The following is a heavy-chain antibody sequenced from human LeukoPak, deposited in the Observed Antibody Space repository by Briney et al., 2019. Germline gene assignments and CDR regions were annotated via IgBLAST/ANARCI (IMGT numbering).Heavy chain of an antibody. V-gene: IGHV1-2*02. Sequence: GASVKVSCKASGYTFTGYYIHWVRQAPGQGLGCMGWINPNSGGTNYAQKFQGRVTMTRDTSISTAYMELSRLRSDDTAVYYCARGGSGSYFSWLDPWGQGTLVTVSS. CDR3: ARGGSGSYFSWLDP. J-gene: IGHJ5*02. D-gene: IGHD3-10*01. CDR1: GYTFTGYY. CDR2: INPNSGGT.